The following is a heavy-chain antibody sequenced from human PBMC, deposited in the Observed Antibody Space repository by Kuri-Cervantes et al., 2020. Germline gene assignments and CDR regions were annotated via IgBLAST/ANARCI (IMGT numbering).Heavy chain of an antibody. J-gene: IGHJ4*02. CDR1: GFTLSRNW. D-gene: IGHD6-19*01. CDR2: INSDGSST. Sequence: GESLKISCAASGFTLSRNWMHWVRQAPGKGLVWVSRINSDGSSTYYADSVKGRFTISRDNSKNTLYLQMNSLRAEDTAVYYCARKFLKQWLVREFDYWGQGTLVTVSS. CDR3: ARKFLKQWLVREFDY. V-gene: IGHV3-74*01.